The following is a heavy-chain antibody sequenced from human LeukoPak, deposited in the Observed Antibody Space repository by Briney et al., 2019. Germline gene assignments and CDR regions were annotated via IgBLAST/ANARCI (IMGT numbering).Heavy chain of an antibody. D-gene: IGHD3-10*01. Sequence: ASVKVSCKASGYTFTSYDINWVRQAPGQGLEWMGWMNPTSGHTGYVQKFQGRITMTRDTSVSTAYMELNSLTPEDTAVYYCARSPVGVRKKHDLWGQGTLVIVSS. CDR2: MNPTSGHT. CDR1: GYTFTSYD. V-gene: IGHV1-8*01. J-gene: IGHJ5*02. CDR3: ARSPVGVRKKHDL.